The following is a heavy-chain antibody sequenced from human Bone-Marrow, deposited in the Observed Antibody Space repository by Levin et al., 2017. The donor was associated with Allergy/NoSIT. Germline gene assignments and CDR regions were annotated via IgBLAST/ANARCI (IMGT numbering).Heavy chain of an antibody. CDR1: GFTFSDYY. CDR2: ISSGGNTI. V-gene: IGHV3-11*01. J-gene: IGHJ4*02. D-gene: IGHD3-16*02. CDR3: ARDSGYRDFDY. Sequence: GGSLRLSCAASGFTFSDYYMSWIRQAPGKGLEWISYISSGGNTIFYADSVKDRFTISRDDANNSLFLLMSGLIADDTAVYFCARDSGYRDFDYWGQGSLVTVSS.